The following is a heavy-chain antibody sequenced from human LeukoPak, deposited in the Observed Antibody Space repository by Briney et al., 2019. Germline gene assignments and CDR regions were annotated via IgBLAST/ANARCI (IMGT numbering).Heavy chain of an antibody. D-gene: IGHD3-10*01. Sequence: KPSETPSPPCTVSGGSLSSSSYYWGWIRQPPGEGLGWVGGIYYSGSTYYNPSLKSPVTLSVDTSKNQFSLKLSSVTAADTAVYYCARHSRGEGTPSDYWGQGTLVTVSS. J-gene: IGHJ4*02. CDR2: IYYSGST. CDR3: ARHSRGEGTPSDY. V-gene: IGHV4-39*01. CDR1: GGSLSSSSYY.